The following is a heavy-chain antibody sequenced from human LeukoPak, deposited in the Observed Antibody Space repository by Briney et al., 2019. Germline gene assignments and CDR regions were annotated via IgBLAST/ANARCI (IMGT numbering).Heavy chain of an antibody. D-gene: IGHD4-11*01. J-gene: IGHJ6*03. CDR3: ARDRGTTVTTEVVWGHYYYMDV. Sequence: ASVKVSCKASGYTFTSYGISWVRQAPGQGLDWMGWISAYNGNTNYAQKLQGRVTMTTDTSTSTAYMELRSLRSDDTAVYYCARDRGTTVTTEVVWGHYYYMDVWGKGTTVTVSS. CDR2: ISAYNGNT. V-gene: IGHV1-18*01. CDR1: GYTFTSYG.